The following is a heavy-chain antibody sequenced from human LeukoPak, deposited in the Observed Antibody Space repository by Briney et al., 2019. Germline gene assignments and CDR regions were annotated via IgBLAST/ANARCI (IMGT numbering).Heavy chain of an antibody. CDR2: IIPTLDLS. J-gene: IGHJ4*01. Sequence: AASVKVSCKTSGDTFSSNAIGWVRQAPGQVLEWMGRIIPTLDLSSHAQKFQGRVTITADKTTSTAYMELSRLTSEDTAIYYCARLSGYNWNLFDYWGQGTLVTGS. V-gene: IGHV1-69*04. CDR1: GDTFSSNA. CDR3: ARLSGYNWNLFDY. D-gene: IGHD1-20*01.